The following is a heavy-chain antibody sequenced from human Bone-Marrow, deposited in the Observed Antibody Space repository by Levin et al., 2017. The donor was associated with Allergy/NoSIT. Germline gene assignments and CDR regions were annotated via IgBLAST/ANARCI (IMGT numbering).Heavy chain of an antibody. CDR3: AKDLGYDHLTGYMGRENFDY. D-gene: IGHD3-9*01. V-gene: IGHV3-33*03. J-gene: IGHJ4*02. CDR1: GFSLRNYG. Sequence: HPGGSLRLSCVASGFSLRNYGMHWVRQAPGKGLEWVAGIWYDGHNKYYADSVKGRFTITRDTSTSTLYLNMNSLRAEDTAVYYCAKDLGYDHLTGYMGRENFDYWGPGTLVTVSS. CDR2: IWYDGHNK.